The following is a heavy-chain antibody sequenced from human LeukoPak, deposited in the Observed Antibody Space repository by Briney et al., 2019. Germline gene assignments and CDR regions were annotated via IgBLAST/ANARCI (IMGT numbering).Heavy chain of an antibody. CDR1: GFTFSSYW. CDR3: ARGGSGNWNAPFDY. J-gene: IGHJ4*02. D-gene: IGHD1-1*01. V-gene: IGHV3-21*01. Sequence: GGSLRLSCAASGFTFSSYWMSWVRQAPGKGLEWVSSISSSSSYTYYTDSVKGRFTISRDNAKNSLYLQMNSLRAEDTAVYYCARGGSGNWNAPFDYWGQGTLVTVSS. CDR2: ISSSSSYT.